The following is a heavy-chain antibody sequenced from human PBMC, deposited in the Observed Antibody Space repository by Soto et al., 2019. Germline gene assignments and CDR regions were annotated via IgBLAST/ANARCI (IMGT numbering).Heavy chain of an antibody. J-gene: IGHJ2*01. CDR3: ARDPLSYGDYAQTYWYFDL. CDR2: ISQDGTDT. V-gene: IGHV3-7*01. Sequence: PGGSLRLSCGASGITFSRCLMSWVRQAPGKGLEWVASISQDGTDTDYVDSVKGRFAISRDNTKNSLYLQMNSLRADDTAVYYCARDPLSYGDYAQTYWYFDLWGRGTRVTVSS. CDR1: GITFSRCL. D-gene: IGHD4-17*01.